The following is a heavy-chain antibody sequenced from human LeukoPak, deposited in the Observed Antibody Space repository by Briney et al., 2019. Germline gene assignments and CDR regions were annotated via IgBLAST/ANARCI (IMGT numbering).Heavy chain of an antibody. Sequence: SETLSLTCTVSGGSISSYYWSWIRQPAGKGLEWIGRIHTSGSTNYSPSLKSRVTMSVDTSKNQFSLKLSSVTAADTAVYYCARDKRVSGVNWFDPWGQGTLVTVSS. J-gene: IGHJ5*02. CDR2: IHTSGST. D-gene: IGHD3-10*01. V-gene: IGHV4-4*07. CDR1: GGSISSYY. CDR3: ARDKRVSGVNWFDP.